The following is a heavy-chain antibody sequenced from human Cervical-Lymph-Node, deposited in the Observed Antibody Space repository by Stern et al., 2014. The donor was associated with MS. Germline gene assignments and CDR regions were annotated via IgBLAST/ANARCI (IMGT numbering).Heavy chain of an antibody. Sequence: QVQLQESGPGLVKPSQTLSLTCTVSGGSINSGGYYWSWIRQPPGKGLEWIGYISYSGTTYYKSSLKSRITMSLDTSKNQFSLKLTAVTAADTALYYCARMVEGSYNLFPESFDLWGQGTLVTVSS. CDR3: ARMVEGSYNLFPESFDL. CDR1: GGSINSGGYY. CDR2: ISYSGTT. V-gene: IGHV4-31*03. J-gene: IGHJ4*02. D-gene: IGHD2-2*02.